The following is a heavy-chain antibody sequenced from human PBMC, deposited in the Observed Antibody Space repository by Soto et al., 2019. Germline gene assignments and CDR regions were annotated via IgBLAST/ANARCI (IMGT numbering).Heavy chain of an antibody. D-gene: IGHD2-2*01. CDR1: GFTFSSYS. Sequence: GGSLRLSCAASGFTFSSYSMNWVRQAPGKGLEWVSYISSSSSTIYYADSVKGRFTISRDNAKNSLYLQMNSLRAEDTAVYYCAILRGKYQLLISYWGQGTLVTVSS. V-gene: IGHV3-48*01. CDR3: AILRGKYQLLISY. J-gene: IGHJ4*02. CDR2: ISSSSSTI.